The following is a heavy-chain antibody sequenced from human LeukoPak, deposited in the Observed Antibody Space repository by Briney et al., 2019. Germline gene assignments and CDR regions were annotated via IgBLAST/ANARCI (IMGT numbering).Heavy chain of an antibody. CDR2: ITTSDGNT. Sequence: PGGSLRLSCVVSGFTFSSYAMSWVRQVPGKGLEWVSTITTSDGNTYYADSVKGRFTVSRDNSKNTLFLQMNSLRAEDTAVYYCAKDGGLWVSAHWGDSWGRGTLVTVSS. D-gene: IGHD7-27*01. CDR3: AKDGGLWVSAHWGDS. CDR1: GFTFSSYA. J-gene: IGHJ4*02. V-gene: IGHV3-23*01.